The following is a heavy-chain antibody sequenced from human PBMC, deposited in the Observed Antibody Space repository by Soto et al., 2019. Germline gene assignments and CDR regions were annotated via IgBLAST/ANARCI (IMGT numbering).Heavy chain of an antibody. V-gene: IGHV3-53*01. CDR3: GTQPGGGGY. J-gene: IGHJ4*02. CDR2: IYSGGYT. D-gene: IGHD3-10*01. Sequence: EVQLVESGGGLIQPGGSLRLSCAVSGFTVSNNYMSWVRQAPGKGLEGVSVIYSGGYTAYGDSVKGRFTISRDNSKNTLYLKNNRLGADDPPVYCGGTQPGGGGYWGQGTLVTVSS. CDR1: GFTVSNNY.